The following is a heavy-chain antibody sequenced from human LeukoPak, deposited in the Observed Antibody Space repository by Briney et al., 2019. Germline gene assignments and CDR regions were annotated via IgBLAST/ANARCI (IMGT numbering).Heavy chain of an antibody. CDR1: GFIFGGYA. CDR3: AKGRGGSRKFDAFDI. Sequence: GRSLRLSCAASGFIFGGYAMHWVRQAPGKGLEWVSGLSWNSASLDYVDSVKGRFTISRDNAKNSLYLQMNSLRAEDTALYYCAKGRGGSRKFDAFDIWGQGTMVTVSS. V-gene: IGHV3-9*01. CDR2: LSWNSASL. J-gene: IGHJ3*02. D-gene: IGHD2-15*01.